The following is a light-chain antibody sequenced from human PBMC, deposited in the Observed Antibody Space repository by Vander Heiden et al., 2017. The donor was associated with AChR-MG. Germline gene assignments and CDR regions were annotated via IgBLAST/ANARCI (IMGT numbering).Light chain of an antibody. CDR2: DTS. CDR1: QSVSNY. CDR3: HQRGTWPQT. J-gene: IGKJ1*01. Sequence: EIVLTQSPATLSLSPGESATLSCRASQSVSNYLVWYQQKPGQAPRLLIYDTSNRATGIPARFRGSGSGTDFTLTISSLEPEDFAVYYCHQRGTWPQTFGQGTKVEIK. V-gene: IGKV3-11*01.